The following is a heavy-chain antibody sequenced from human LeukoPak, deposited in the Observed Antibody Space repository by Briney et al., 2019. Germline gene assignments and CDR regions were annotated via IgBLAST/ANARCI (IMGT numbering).Heavy chain of an antibody. Sequence: GESLKISCKGSGYSFTSYWIGWVRQMPGKGLEWMGIIYPGDSDTRYSPSFQGQVTISADKSISTAYLQWSSLKASDTAMYYCARWVVAATGSYNWFDPWGQGTLVTVSS. D-gene: IGHD2-15*01. V-gene: IGHV5-51*03. J-gene: IGHJ5*02. CDR3: ARWVVAATGSYNWFDP. CDR2: IYPGDSDT. CDR1: GYSFTSYW.